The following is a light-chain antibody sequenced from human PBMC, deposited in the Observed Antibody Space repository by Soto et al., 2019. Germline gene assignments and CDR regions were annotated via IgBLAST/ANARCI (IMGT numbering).Light chain of an antibody. CDR1: QSVSTN. CDR3: QQYDIDSS. J-gene: IGKJ4*01. V-gene: IGKV3-15*01. Sequence: ETVMTQSPATLSVSPGERATLSCRASQSVSTNLAWYQQTPGQAPRLLIYAASTRATGIPARFSGSGSGTEFTLTISSLHSEDFAVYYCQQYDIDSSFGGGTRVEIK. CDR2: AAS.